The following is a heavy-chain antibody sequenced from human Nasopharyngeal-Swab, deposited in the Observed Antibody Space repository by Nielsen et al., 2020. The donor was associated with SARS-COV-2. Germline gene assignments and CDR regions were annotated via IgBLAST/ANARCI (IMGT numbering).Heavy chain of an antibody. CDR3: ARGPPRGDAPHAFEI. CDR1: GGSISSSSYY. Sequence: SETLSLTCTVSGGSISSSSYYWGWIRQPPGKGLEWIGSIYYSGSTNYNPSLKSRVTISVDTSKNQFSLKLSSVTAADTAVYYCARGPPRGDAPHAFEIWGQGTMVTVSS. CDR2: IYYSGST. J-gene: IGHJ3*02. D-gene: IGHD3-10*01. V-gene: IGHV4-39*07.